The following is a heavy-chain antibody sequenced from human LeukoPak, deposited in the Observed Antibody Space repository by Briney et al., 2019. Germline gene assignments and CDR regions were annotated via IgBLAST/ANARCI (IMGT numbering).Heavy chain of an antibody. CDR1: GFTFSSYW. J-gene: IGHJ4*02. CDR3: ARPPPRYYDSSGYDY. D-gene: IGHD3-22*01. CDR2: IKQDGSEK. V-gene: IGHV3-7*01. Sequence: GGSLGLSCTASGFTFSSYWMSWVRQAPGKGLEWVANIKQDGSEKYYVDSVKGRFTISRDNAKNSLYLQMNSLRAEDTAVYYCARPPPRYYDSSGYDYWGQGTLVTVSS.